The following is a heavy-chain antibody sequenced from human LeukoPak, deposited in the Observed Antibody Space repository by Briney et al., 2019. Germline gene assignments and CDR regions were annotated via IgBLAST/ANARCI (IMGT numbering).Heavy chain of an antibody. Sequence: GGSLRLSCAASGFTFSSYAMTWVRQAPGKGLEWVSTISDSGVGTYYADSVKGRFTISRDNSKNTLYLQMNSLRAEDTAVYYCAKLLVAYWGQGTLVTVSS. CDR2: ISDSGVGT. V-gene: IGHV3-23*01. D-gene: IGHD2/OR15-2a*01. CDR3: AKLLVAY. CDR1: GFTFSSYA. J-gene: IGHJ4*02.